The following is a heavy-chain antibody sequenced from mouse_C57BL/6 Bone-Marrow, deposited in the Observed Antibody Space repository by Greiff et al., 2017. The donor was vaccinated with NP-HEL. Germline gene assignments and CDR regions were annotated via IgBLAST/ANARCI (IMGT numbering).Heavy chain of an antibody. CDR2: INPSTGGT. V-gene: IGHV1-42*01. Sequence: EVKLMESGPELVKPGASVKISCKASGYSFTGYYMNWVKQSPEKSLEWIGEINPSTGGTTYNQKFKAKATLTVDKSSSTAYMQLKSLTSEDSAVYYCARDSNYEDFDYWGQGTTLTVSS. CDR3: ARDSNYEDFDY. CDR1: GYSFTGYY. D-gene: IGHD2-5*01. J-gene: IGHJ2*01.